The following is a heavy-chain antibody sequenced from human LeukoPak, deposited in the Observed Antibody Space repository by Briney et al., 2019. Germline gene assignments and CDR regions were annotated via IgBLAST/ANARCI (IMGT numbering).Heavy chain of an antibody. D-gene: IGHD6-19*01. J-gene: IGHJ4*02. V-gene: IGHV4-34*01. Sequence: SETLSLTCTVSGGSISSYYWSWIRQPPGKGLEWIGEINHSGSTNYNPSLKSRVTISVDTSKNQFSLKLSSVTAADTAVYYCARIRGSGWYVRYFDYWGQGTLVTVSS. CDR1: GGSISSYY. CDR3: ARIRGSGWYVRYFDY. CDR2: INHSGST.